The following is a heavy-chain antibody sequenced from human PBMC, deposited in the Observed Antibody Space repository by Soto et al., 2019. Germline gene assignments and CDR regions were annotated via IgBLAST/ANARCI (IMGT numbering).Heavy chain of an antibody. V-gene: IGHV3-23*01. CDR2: ISGSGGST. CDR3: ANEYNWNDFTWFDP. J-gene: IGHJ5*02. Sequence: PGGSLRLSCAASGFTVSSNYMTWVRQAPGKGLEWVSVISGSGGSTYYADSVKGRFTISRDNSKNTLYLQMNSLRAEDTAVYYCANEYNWNDFTWFDPWGQGTLVTVSS. D-gene: IGHD1-1*01. CDR1: GFTVSSNY.